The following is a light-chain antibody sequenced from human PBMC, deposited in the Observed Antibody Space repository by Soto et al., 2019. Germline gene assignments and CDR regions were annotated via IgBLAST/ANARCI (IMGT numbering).Light chain of an antibody. CDR2: DVT. J-gene: IGLJ1*01. CDR3: NSYTSSSTPYV. CDR1: RRDVGDYYC. Sequence: SVLTPPPSVFWLPGQSITISCTGTRRDVGDYYCVSWYQLHPGKAPKLMIYDVTKRPLGVSNHFSGSKSGNTASLTISGLQAEDEADYYCNSYTSSSTPYVFGTGTKVTVL. V-gene: IGLV2-14*03.